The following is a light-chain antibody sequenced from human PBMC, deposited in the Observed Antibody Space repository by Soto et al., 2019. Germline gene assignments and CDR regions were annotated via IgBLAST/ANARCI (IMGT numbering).Light chain of an antibody. J-gene: IGKJ1*01. V-gene: IGKV1-5*03. Sequence: DIQMTQSPSTLSASVGDRVTITCRASQSSSSWLAWYQQKPGKAPKLPIYKASSLESGVPSRFSGSGSGTEFTLTISSLQPDDFATYYCQQYNSYPGTFGQGTKLEIK. CDR1: QSSSSW. CDR3: QQYNSYPGT. CDR2: KAS.